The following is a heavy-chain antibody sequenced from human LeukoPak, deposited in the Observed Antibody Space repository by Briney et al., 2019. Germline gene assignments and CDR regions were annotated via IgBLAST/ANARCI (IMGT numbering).Heavy chain of an antibody. J-gene: IGHJ6*02. D-gene: IGHD5-24*01. Sequence: CLGLFGAASGFAVSGNYRSWVHQAPGKGLEWVSLLYSGGSTYYADSVKGRFSISRDNSKNTLYLQMNSLRAEDTAVYYCASRDKGYYYGMDVWGQGTTVTVSS. V-gene: IGHV3-66*01. CDR1: GFAVSGNY. CDR3: ASRDKGYYYGMDV. CDR2: LYSGGST.